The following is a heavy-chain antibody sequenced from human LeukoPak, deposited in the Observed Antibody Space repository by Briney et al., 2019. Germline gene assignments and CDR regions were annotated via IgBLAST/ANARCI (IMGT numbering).Heavy chain of an antibody. CDR3: ARDLYYYDSSGYKLDY. Sequence: PGGSLRLSCAASGFTFSDYYMSWIRQAPGKGLEWVSYISSSSSYTNYADSVKGRFTISRDNAKNSLYLQMNSLRAEDTAVYYCARDLYYYDSSGYKLDYWGRGTLVTVSS. CDR1: GFTFSDYY. J-gene: IGHJ4*02. CDR2: ISSSSSYT. D-gene: IGHD3-22*01. V-gene: IGHV3-11*05.